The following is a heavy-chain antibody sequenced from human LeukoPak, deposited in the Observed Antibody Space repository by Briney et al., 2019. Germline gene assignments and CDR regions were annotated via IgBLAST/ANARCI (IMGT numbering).Heavy chain of an antibody. CDR3: TTSSDYDSSGPLDY. D-gene: IGHD3-22*01. CDR2: IKSKTDGGTT. CDR1: GFTFSNAW. Sequence: GGSLRLSCAASGFTFSNAWMSWVRQAPGKGLEWVGRIKSKTDGGTTDYAAPVKGRFTISRDDSKNTLYLQMNSLKTEDTAVYYCTTSSDYDSSGPLDYWGQGTLVTVSS. V-gene: IGHV3-15*01. J-gene: IGHJ4*02.